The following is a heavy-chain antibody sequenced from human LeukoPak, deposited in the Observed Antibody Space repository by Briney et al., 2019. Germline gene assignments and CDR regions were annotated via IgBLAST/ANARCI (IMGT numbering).Heavy chain of an antibody. J-gene: IGHJ4*02. CDR1: GFTFTNFA. D-gene: IGHD5-12*01. CDR3: AKDNADIVATITPLDY. Sequence: PGGSLRLSCAASGFTFTNFAMSWVRQAPGKGLEWVSAISGSGGSTYYADSVKGRFTISRDNSKNTLYLQMNGLRAEDTAVYYCAKDNADIVATITPLDYWGQGTLVTVSS. CDR2: ISGSGGST. V-gene: IGHV3-23*01.